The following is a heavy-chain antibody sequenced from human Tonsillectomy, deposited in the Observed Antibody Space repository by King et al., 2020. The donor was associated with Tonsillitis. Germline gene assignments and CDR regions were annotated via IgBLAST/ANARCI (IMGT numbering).Heavy chain of an antibody. CDR3: ARDSLWLGSNWFDP. J-gene: IGHJ5*02. CDR2: MYTSGTT. Sequence: VQLQESGPGLVKPSETLSLTCTVSGGSISSYYWSWIRQPAGKGLEWIGRMYTSGTTNYNPSLKSRVTMSVDTSKNQFSLNLSSVTAADTAVYYCARDSLWLGSNWFDPWGQGTLVTVSS. D-gene: IGHD2-21*01. CDR1: GGSISSYY. V-gene: IGHV4-4*07.